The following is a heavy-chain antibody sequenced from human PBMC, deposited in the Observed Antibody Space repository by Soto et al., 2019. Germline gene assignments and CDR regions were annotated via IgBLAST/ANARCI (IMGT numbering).Heavy chain of an antibody. J-gene: IGHJ4*01. D-gene: IGHD3-3*01. CDR1: GFTFSSYW. CDR3: ARDWSFDY. V-gene: IGHV3-74*01. Sequence: GGSLRLSCAAPGFTFSSYWMHWVRQAPGKGLVWVSRIKSDGSSTSYADSVKGRFTISRDNAKNTLYLQMNSLRAEDTAVYYCARDWSFDYWGHGTLVTVSS. CDR2: IKSDGSST.